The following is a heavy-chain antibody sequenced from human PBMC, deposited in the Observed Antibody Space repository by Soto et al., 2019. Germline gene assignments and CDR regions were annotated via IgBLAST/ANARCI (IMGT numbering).Heavy chain of an antibody. CDR2: IWYDGSNK. D-gene: IGHD4-17*01. J-gene: IGHJ4*02. V-gene: IGHV3-33*01. CDR3: ARDFIAASGDLGFDY. CDR1: GFTFSSYG. Sequence: QVQLVESGGGVVQPGRSLRLSCAASGFTFSSYGMHWVRQAPGKGLEWVAVIWYDGSNKYYADSVKGRFTISRDNSKNTLYLQMNSLRAEDTAVYYCARDFIAASGDLGFDYWGQGTLVTVSS.